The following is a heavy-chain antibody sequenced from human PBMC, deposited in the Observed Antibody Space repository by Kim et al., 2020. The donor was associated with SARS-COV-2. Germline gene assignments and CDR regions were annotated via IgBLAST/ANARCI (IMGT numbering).Heavy chain of an antibody. CDR1: AFSFSSYS. D-gene: IGHD3-10*01. V-gene: IGHV3-23*01. CDR2: ISGNGYIT. J-gene: IGHJ4*02. Sequence: GGSLRLSCAASAFSFSSYSISWVRQAPGKGLEWVSGISGNGYITYYADSVKGRFTISRDNSKNTLYLQLSSLRAEDTAVYYCAGPDYYGSGSLDYWGQGTLVTVSS. CDR3: AGPDYYGSGSLDY.